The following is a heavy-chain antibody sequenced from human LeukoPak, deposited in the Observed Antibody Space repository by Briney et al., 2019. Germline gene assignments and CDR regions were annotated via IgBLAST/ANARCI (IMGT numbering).Heavy chain of an antibody. J-gene: IGHJ4*02. V-gene: IGHV1-18*01. CDR3: ASGHATVTQTPGYDY. CDR2: ISAYNGNT. D-gene: IGHD4-17*01. CDR1: GYTFTSYG. Sequence: ASVKVSCKSSGYTFTSYGISLVRQAPGQALDWIGWISAYNGNTNYAQKLQGRVTMTTETSTSTAYMELRSLRSDDTAVYYCASGHATVTQTPGYDYWGQGTLVTVCS.